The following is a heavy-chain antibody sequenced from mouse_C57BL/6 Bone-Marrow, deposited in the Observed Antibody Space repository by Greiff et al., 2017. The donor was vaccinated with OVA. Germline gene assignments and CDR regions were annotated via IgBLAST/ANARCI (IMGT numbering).Heavy chain of an antibody. J-gene: IGHJ2*01. CDR2: INPYNGGT. CDR1: GYTFTDYY. D-gene: IGHD1-1*01. Sequence: EVKVVESGPVLVKPGASVKMSCKASGYTFTDYYMNWVKQSHGKSLEWIGVINPYNGGTSYNQKFKGKATLTVDKSSSTAYMELNSLTSEDSAVYYCATYYYAYYWGQGTTLTVSS. CDR3: ATYYYAYY. V-gene: IGHV1-19*01.